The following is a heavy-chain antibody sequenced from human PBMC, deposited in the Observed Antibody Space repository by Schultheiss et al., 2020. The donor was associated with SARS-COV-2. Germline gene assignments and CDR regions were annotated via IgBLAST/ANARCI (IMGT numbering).Heavy chain of an antibody. CDR1: GGSISSGSYY. CDR2: IYYSGST. Sequence: SQTLSLTCTVSGGSISSGSYYWSWIRQPPGKGLAWIGYIYYSGSTYYNPSLKSRVTISVDTSKNQFSLKLSSVTAADTAVYYCARALSVSYYIYYYYYMDGWGKGTTGTVSS. J-gene: IGHJ6*03. CDR3: ARALSVSYYIYYYYYMDG. D-gene: IGHD1-26*01. V-gene: IGHV4-30-4*08.